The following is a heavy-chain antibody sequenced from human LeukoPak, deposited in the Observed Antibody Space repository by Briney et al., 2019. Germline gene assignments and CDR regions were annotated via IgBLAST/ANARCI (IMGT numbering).Heavy chain of an antibody. Sequence: SQTLSLTCTVSGGSISSGSYFWSWIRQPAGKGLEWIGRIYTSGSTTYNPSLKSRVTISVDTSKNQFSLKLSSVTAADTAVYYCARWGSNMAREKGDHWGQGTLVTVSS. CDR3: ARWGSNMAREKGDH. J-gene: IGHJ4*02. CDR2: IYTSGST. D-gene: IGHD3-10*01. V-gene: IGHV4-61*02. CDR1: GGSISSGSYF.